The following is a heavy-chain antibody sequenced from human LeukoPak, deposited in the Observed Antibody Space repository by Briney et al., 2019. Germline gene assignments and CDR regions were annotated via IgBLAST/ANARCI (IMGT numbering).Heavy chain of an antibody. CDR3: ARVLDSSGYYYDFDY. V-gene: IGHV1-69*13. CDR1: GGTFSSYA. J-gene: IGHJ4*02. D-gene: IGHD3-22*01. Sequence: ASVKVSCKASGGTFSSYAISWVRQAPGQGLEWMGGIIPIFGTANYAQKFQGRVTITADESTSTAYMELRSLRSDDTAVYYCARVLDSSGYYYDFDYWGQGTLVTVSS. CDR2: IIPIFGTA.